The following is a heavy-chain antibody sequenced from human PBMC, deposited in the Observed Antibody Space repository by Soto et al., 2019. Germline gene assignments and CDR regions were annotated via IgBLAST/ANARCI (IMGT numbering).Heavy chain of an antibody. Sequence: GGSLRLSCAASGFTVSSNYMSWVRQAPGKGLEWVSVIYSGGSTYYADSVKGRFTISRDNSKNTLYLQMNSLRAEDTAVYYCARGPNYYDSSGYPRGVYYFDYWGQGTLVT. V-gene: IGHV3-53*01. J-gene: IGHJ4*02. CDR2: IYSGGST. D-gene: IGHD3-22*01. CDR3: ARGPNYYDSSGYPRGVYYFDY. CDR1: GFTVSSNY.